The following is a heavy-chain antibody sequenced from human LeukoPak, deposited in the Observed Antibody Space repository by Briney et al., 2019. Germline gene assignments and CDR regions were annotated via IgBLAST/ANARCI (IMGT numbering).Heavy chain of an antibody. CDR1: GFTFSDSR. Sequence: GGSLRFSCVTPGFTFSDSRMTWVRQAPGKGLQWVANVNRDGTEKHFLDSVEGRFTISRDNAKKSLYLQMSSLRPQDTAVYFCVRGDWYFESWGQGTLVTVSS. CDR3: VRGDWYFES. V-gene: IGHV3-7*04. D-gene: IGHD2-21*01. CDR2: VNRDGTEK. J-gene: IGHJ4*02.